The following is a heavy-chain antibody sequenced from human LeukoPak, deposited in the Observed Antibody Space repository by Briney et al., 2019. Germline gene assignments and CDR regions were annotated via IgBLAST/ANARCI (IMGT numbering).Heavy chain of an antibody. CDR3: AREASTATSLDY. J-gene: IGHJ4*02. CDR2: INPSGGST. CDR1: GYTFTSYY. Sequence: ASVKVSCKASGYTFTSYYMYWVRQAPGQALEWMGIINPSGGSTSYAQKFQGRVTMTRDMSTSTVYMELSSLRSEDTAVYYCAREASTATSLDYWGQGTLVTVSS. D-gene: IGHD4-17*01. V-gene: IGHV1-46*01.